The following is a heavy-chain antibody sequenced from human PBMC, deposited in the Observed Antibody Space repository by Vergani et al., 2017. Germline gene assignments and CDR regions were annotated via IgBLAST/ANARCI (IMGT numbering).Heavy chain of an antibody. CDR2: ISGTGRST. CDR1: GFTFSNSA. J-gene: IGHJ5*01. V-gene: IGHV3-23*01. Sequence: EVHLLESGGGLVQSGGSLRLSCAASGFTFSNSAVSWVRQAPGRGLAWVPSISGTGRSTYYADSVKGRFSISRDNSKNTVLLHMHSLRAEDTAIYNCVKEIIDLDSYFCNSWGHGILVTVSS. CDR3: VKEIIDLDSYFCNS. D-gene: IGHD2/OR15-2a*01.